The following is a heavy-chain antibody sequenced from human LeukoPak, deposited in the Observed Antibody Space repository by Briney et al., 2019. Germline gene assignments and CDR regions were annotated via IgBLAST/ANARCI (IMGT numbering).Heavy chain of an antibody. V-gene: IGHV3-21*01. Sequence: RAGGSLRLSCAASGFTFSDYSMNWVRQAPGKGLEWVASVNTVSSYIYYADSMRGRFTISRDNAKNSLFLQMNSLRAEDTAVYYCARLRRNSDRSDFFYYYDHWGQGTPVTLSS. D-gene: IGHD3-22*01. J-gene: IGHJ4*02. CDR1: GFTFSDYS. CDR2: VNTVSSYI. CDR3: ARLRRNSDRSDFFYYYDH.